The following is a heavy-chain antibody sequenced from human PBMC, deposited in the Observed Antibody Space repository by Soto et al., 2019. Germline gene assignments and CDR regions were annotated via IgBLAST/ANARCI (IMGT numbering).Heavy chain of an antibody. CDR1: GYSFTSYD. CDR2: MNPNSGNT. Sequence: QVQRVQSGAEVKKPGASVKVSCKASGYSFTSYDSNWVRQATGQGLEWMGWMNPNSGNTGYAQKFQGRITMTRNTSISTAYMELSSLRSEDTAVYYCARSTNDYGDRHWGQGTLVTVSS. V-gene: IGHV1-8*01. CDR3: ARSTNDYGDRH. D-gene: IGHD4-17*01. J-gene: IGHJ4*02.